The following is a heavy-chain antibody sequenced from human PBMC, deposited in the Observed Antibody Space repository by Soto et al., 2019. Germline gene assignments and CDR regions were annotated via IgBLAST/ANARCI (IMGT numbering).Heavy chain of an antibody. CDR2: IYYNGNT. J-gene: IGHJ3*02. D-gene: IGHD3-22*01. CDR3: AREEYYDSSGYARAFDI. V-gene: IGHV4-61*01. Sequence: SETLSLTCTVSGVSVSSGSYYWSWIRQPPGKGLEWIGYIYYNGNTNYNPSLKSRVTKSVDMSKNQFSLKLTSVSAADTAVYYCAREEYYDSSGYARAFDIWGQGTMVTVSS. CDR1: GVSVSSGSYY.